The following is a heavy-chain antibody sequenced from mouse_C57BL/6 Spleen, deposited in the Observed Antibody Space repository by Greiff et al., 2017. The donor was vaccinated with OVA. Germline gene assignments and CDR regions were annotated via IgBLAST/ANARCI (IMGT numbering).Heavy chain of an antibody. Sequence: VQLKESGPGLVKPSQSLSLTCSVTGYSITSGYYWNWIRQFPGNKLEWMGYISYDGSNNYNPSLKNRISITRDTSKNQFFLKLNSVTTEDTATYYCARGTAQDYWGQGTTLTVSS. CDR2: ISYDGSN. V-gene: IGHV3-6*01. D-gene: IGHD3-2*02. J-gene: IGHJ2*01. CDR1: GYSITSGYY. CDR3: ARGTAQDY.